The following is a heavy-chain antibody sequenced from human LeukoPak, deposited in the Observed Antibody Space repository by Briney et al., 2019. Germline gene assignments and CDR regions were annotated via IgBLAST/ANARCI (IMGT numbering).Heavy chain of an antibody. CDR1: GFTFSSYG. CDR3: AKDQAPYLYYDYVWGSYRTTAFDY. CDR2: ISYDGSNK. J-gene: IGHJ4*02. V-gene: IGHV3-30*18. Sequence: PGGSLRLSCAASGFTFSSYGMHWVRQAPGKGLEWVAVISYDGSNKYYADSVKGRFTISRDNSKNTLYLQMNSLRAEDTAVYYCAKDQAPYLYYDYVWGSYRTTAFDYWGQGTLVTVSS. D-gene: IGHD3-16*02.